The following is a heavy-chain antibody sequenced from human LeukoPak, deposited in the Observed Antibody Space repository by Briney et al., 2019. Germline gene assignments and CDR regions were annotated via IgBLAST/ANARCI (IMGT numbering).Heavy chain of an antibody. CDR3: QAHNWFDP. CDR1: GFTFSSYA. CDR2: ISYDGSNK. V-gene: IGHV3-30-3*01. J-gene: IGHJ5*02. Sequence: PGGSLRLSCAASGFTFSSYAMHWVRQAPGKGLEWVAVISYDGSNKYYADSVKDRFTISRDNSKNTLYLQMNSLRAEDTAVYYCQAHNWFDPWGQGTLVTVSS. D-gene: IGHD6-6*01.